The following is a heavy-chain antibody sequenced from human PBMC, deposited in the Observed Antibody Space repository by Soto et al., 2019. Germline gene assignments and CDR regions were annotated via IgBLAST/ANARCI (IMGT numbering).Heavy chain of an antibody. CDR1: GGTFSSYA. V-gene: IGHV1-69*13. D-gene: IGHD2-15*01. J-gene: IGHJ6*02. CDR2: IIPIFGTA. CDR3: ARANCSGGSCYPPYNYYYGMDV. Sequence: SVKVSCKASGGTFSSYAISWVRQAPGQGLEWMGGIIPIFGTANYAQKFQGRVTITADESTSTAYMELSSLRSEDTAVYYCARANCSGGSCYPPYNYYYGMDVWGQGTTVTVSS.